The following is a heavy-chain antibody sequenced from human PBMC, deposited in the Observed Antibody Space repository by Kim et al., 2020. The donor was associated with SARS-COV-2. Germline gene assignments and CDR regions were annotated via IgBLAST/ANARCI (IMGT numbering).Heavy chain of an antibody. CDR1: GFTFSTYA. CDR2: VSSSGGST. D-gene: IGHD6-19*01. CDR3: AMHAGDWYKRYFDL. V-gene: IGHV3-23*01. Sequence: GGSLRLSCAASGFTFSTYAITWVRQAPGKGLEWVSAVSSSGGSTYYADSVKGRFTISRDNSRNTVYLRMNSLRAEDTALYYCAMHAGDWYKRYFDLWGRGTLVTVSS. J-gene: IGHJ2*01.